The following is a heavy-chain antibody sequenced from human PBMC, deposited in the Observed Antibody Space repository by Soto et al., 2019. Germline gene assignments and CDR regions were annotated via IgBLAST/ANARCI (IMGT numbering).Heavy chain of an antibody. CDR3: ARVFYDGDTPRPTDY. CDR1: GGSISSSNW. J-gene: IGHJ4*02. Sequence: SETLSLTCAVSGGSISSSNWWSWVRQPPGKGLEWVGEIYHSGNTNYNPSLKSRVTISVDKSKNQFSLKLSSVTAADTAVYYCARVFYDGDTPRPTDYWARGTLDTVSA. D-gene: IGHD5-18*01. V-gene: IGHV4-4*02. CDR2: IYHSGNT.